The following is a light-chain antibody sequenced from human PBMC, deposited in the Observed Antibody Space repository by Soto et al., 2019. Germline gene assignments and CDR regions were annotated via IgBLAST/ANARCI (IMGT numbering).Light chain of an antibody. CDR1: QGVSNH. CDR3: QQYDNWPPWT. CDR2: VAS. J-gene: IGKJ1*01. Sequence: EVVMTQSPATLSLSPGERATLSCRASQGVSNHLAWYQQKPGQAPRLLIYVASTRATGIPARFSGSGSGTEFTLTISSLQSEDFAVYYCQQYDNWPPWTVGQGTKVEIK. V-gene: IGKV3-15*01.